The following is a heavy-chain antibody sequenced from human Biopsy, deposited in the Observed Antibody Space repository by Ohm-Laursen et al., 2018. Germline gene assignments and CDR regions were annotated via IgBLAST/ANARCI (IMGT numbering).Heavy chain of an antibody. CDR2: AYYTGST. D-gene: IGHD3-22*01. CDR3: ARDRGYYSDRTVPGYFDL. J-gene: IGHJ2*01. CDR1: GDSISSYY. Sequence: SETLSLTCTVSGDSISSYYWSWIRQPPGKGLEWIGYAYYTGSTDYNPSLQSRVTISVGTSKNHFSLRLRSVTPADTAIYYCARDRGYYSDRTVPGYFDLWGRGTLVTVSS. V-gene: IGHV4-59*01.